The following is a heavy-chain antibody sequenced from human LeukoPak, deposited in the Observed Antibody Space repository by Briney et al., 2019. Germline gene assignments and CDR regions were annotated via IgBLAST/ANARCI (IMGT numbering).Heavy chain of an antibody. D-gene: IGHD5-18*01. CDR3: ARGEGYSYGYAYY. V-gene: IGHV1-2*02. CDR2: INPNSGGT. Sequence: GASVKVPCKASGYTFTGYYMHWVRQAPGQGLEWMGWINPNSGGTNYAQKFQGRVTMTRDTSISTAYMELSRLRSDDTAVYYCARGEGYSYGYAYYWGQGTLVTVSS. CDR1: GYTFTGYY. J-gene: IGHJ4*02.